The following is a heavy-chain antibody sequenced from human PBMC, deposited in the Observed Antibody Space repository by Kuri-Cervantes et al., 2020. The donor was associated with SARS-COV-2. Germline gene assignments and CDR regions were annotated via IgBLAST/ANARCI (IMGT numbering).Heavy chain of an antibody. Sequence: ASVKVSCKASGYTFSTYGISWVRQAPGQGLEWMGWISAYNGNTNYAQNLQGRVTMTTDTSTNTAYMELRSLRSDDTAVYYCARDLGWPVVGWFDPWGQGNLVHVSS. D-gene: IGHD2-15*01. J-gene: IGHJ5*02. CDR3: ARDLGWPVVGWFDP. V-gene: IGHV1-18*01. CDR2: ISAYNGNT. CDR1: GYTFSTYG.